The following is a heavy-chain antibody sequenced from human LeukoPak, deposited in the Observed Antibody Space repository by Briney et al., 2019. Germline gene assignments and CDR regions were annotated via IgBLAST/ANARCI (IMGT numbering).Heavy chain of an antibody. V-gene: IGHV1-3*01. D-gene: IGHD3-3*01. J-gene: IGHJ6*02. CDR3: ARDPPTKNVLRFLEWSGAGMDV. CDR1: GYTFTSYA. CDR2: INAGNGNT. Sequence: ASVKVSCKASGYTFTSYAMHWARQAPGQRLEWMGWINAGNGNTKYSQKFQGRVTITRDTSASTAYMELSSLRSEDTAVYYCARDPPTKNVLRFLEWSGAGMDVWGQGTTVTVSS.